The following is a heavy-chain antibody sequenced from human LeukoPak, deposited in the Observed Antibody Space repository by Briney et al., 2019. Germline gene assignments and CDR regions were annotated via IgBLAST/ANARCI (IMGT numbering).Heavy chain of an antibody. Sequence: GGSLRLSCAASGFTVSNNYMSWVRQAPGKKLEWVSDIYSDGTTFYADSVKGRFTISRDNSKNTLYLQMNSLRAEDTAVYHRARYDFILISYFDLWGRGALVTVSS. V-gene: IGHV3-53*01. J-gene: IGHJ2*01. CDR1: GFTVSNNY. D-gene: IGHD3-3*01. CDR2: IYSDGTT. CDR3: ARYDFILISYFDL.